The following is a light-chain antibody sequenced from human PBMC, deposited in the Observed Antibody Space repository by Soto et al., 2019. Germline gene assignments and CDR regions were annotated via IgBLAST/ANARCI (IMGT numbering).Light chain of an antibody. Sequence: SVLTQPASVSGSPGQSITISYTGTSSYIFVSWYQHHPGKLPKLIIYEGTKRASGVSNRFSASGSGNTASLTISGLQAEDEADYYCCSFVGSTTVVVFGGGTKLTVL. CDR2: EGT. CDR1: SSYIF. J-gene: IGLJ2*01. V-gene: IGLV2-23*03. CDR3: CSFVGSTTVVV.